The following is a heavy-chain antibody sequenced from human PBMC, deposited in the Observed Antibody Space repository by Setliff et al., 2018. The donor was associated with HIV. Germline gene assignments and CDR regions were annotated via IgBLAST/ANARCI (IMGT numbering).Heavy chain of an antibody. CDR1: GYTFIDYS. V-gene: IGHV1-2*02. CDR3: ARQLSNSLDY. J-gene: IGHJ4*02. Sequence: GASVKVSCKASGYTFIDYSMHWVRQAPGQGLEWMGWISPHNGDKNILQRFRGRVTLTRDTSISTAYMELSGLRSDDTAMYYCARQLSNSLDYWGQGTLVTVSS. CDR2: ISPHNGDK. D-gene: IGHD7-27*01.